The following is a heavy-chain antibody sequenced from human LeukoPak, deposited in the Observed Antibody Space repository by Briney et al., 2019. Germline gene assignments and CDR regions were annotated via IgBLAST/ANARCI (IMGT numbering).Heavy chain of an antibody. CDR2: IKQDGSEK. J-gene: IGHJ4*02. CDR1: GFTFSSYW. D-gene: IGHD3-10*01. CDR3: ARDLWFGDVDY. V-gene: IGHV3-7*01. Sequence: GGSLRLSCAASGFTFSSYWMSWVRQAPGKGLEWVANIKQDGSEKYYVDSVKGRFTISGDNAKNSLYLQMNSLRAEDTAVYYCARDLWFGDVDYWGQGTLVTVSS.